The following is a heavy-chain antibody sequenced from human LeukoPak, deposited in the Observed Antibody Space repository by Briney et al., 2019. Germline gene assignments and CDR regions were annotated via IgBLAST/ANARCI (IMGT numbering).Heavy chain of an antibody. V-gene: IGHV3-33*01. Sequence: QTGGSLRLSCAASGFTFSSYGMHWVRQAPGKGLEWVAVIWYDGSNKYYADSVKGRFTISRDNSKNTLYLQMNSLRAEDTAVYYCARDGWTYYFDYWGQGTLVTVSS. CDR1: GFTFSSYG. D-gene: IGHD6-19*01. CDR3: ARDGWTYYFDY. CDR2: IWYDGSNK. J-gene: IGHJ4*02.